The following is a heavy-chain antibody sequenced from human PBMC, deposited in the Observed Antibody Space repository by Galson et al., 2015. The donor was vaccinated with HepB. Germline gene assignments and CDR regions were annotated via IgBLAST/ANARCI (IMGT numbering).Heavy chain of an antibody. V-gene: IGHV4-4*02. CDR3: ARVLRQWLVLPPKKHNWFDP. CDR2: IYHSGST. D-gene: IGHD6-19*01. J-gene: IGHJ5*02. Sequence: ETLSLTCAVSGGSISSSNWWSWVRQPPGKGLEWIGEIYHSGSTNYNPSLKSRVTISVDKSKNQFSLKLSSVTAADTAVYYCARVLRQWLVLPPKKHNWFDPWGQGTLVTVSS. CDR1: GGSISSSNW.